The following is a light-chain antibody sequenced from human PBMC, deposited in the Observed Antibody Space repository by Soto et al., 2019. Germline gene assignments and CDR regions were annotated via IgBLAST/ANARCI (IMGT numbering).Light chain of an antibody. CDR2: RNN. CDR1: SSNIGSNY. Sequence: QTVVTQPPSASGTPGQRVTISCSGSSSNIGSNYVYWYRQLPGTAPKLLIYRNNQRPSGVPDRFSGSKSGTSASLAISGLRSEDEADYYCATWDDSLSGFVFGGGTKLTVL. V-gene: IGLV1-47*01. J-gene: IGLJ2*01. CDR3: ATWDDSLSGFV.